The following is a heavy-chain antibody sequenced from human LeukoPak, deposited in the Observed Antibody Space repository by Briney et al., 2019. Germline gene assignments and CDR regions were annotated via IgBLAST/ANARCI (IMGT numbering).Heavy chain of an antibody. D-gene: IGHD2-2*01. J-gene: IGHJ5*02. CDR3: ARDDCSSISCYHNWFDP. Sequence: GRSLRLSCAASGFTFSSYWMSWVRQAPGKGLEWVANIKQDGSEKYYVDSVKGRFTISRDNAKNSLYLQMNSLRAEDTAVYYCARDDCSSISCYHNWFDPWGQGTLVTVSS. CDR2: IKQDGSEK. V-gene: IGHV3-7*01. CDR1: GFTFSSYW.